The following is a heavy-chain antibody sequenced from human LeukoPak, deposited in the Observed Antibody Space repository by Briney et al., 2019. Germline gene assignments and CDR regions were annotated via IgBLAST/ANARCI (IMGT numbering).Heavy chain of an antibody. Sequence: AGSLSLSCAAYGFTVITNDMTWIRQAPGKGLEWVSVLYNDGNTKYTDSLKGRFTISRDNSKNTLYLEMNSLSPDDTAVYYCARGVEPLAANTLAYWGEGTLVTVSS. CDR1: GFTVITND. D-gene: IGHD1-14*01. CDR3: ARGVEPLAANTLAY. V-gene: IGHV3-53*01. J-gene: IGHJ4*02. CDR2: LYNDGNT.